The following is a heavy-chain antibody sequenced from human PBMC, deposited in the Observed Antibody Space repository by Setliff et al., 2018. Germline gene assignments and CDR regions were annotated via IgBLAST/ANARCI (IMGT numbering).Heavy chain of an antibody. CDR1: GFTVSSNY. Sequence: GESLKLSCAASGFTVSSNYMSWVRQAPGKGLEWVSVIYSGGSTYYADSVKGRFTISRDNSKNTLYLQMNSLRAEDTAVYYCARATLQYSSSWYEYYYYYMDVWGKGTTVTVSS. J-gene: IGHJ6*03. V-gene: IGHV3-66*02. CDR2: IYSGGST. CDR3: ARATLQYSSSWYEYYYYYMDV. D-gene: IGHD6-13*01.